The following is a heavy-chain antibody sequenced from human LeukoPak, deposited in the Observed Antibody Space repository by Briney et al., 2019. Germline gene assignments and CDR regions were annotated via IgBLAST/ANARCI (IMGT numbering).Heavy chain of an antibody. D-gene: IGHD3-9*01. V-gene: IGHV3-30*14. CDR1: GFTFSTYP. CDR2: ISHHGSNE. Sequence: GGSLRLSCEASGFTFSTYPMHWVRQAPDKGLEWVAMISHHGSNEYYADSVKGRFTISRDNSKNTVYLQMNNPRVEDTAIYYCARVHDTTGYYHYFDSRGQGTLVTVSS. CDR3: ARVHDTTGYYHYFDS. J-gene: IGHJ4*02.